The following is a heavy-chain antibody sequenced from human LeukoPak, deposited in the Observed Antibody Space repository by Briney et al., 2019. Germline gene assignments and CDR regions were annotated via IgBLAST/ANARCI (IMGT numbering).Heavy chain of an antibody. CDR3: AKVRGTYSSGYFFDY. J-gene: IGHJ4*02. CDR1: GFTVDNYA. CDR2: ISWNSGYI. D-gene: IGHD6-19*01. V-gene: IGHV3-9*01. Sequence: GRSLRLSCAASGFTVDNYAMGWVRHAPGKGLEWLSIISWNSGYIGYADSVKGRFTISRDNAKKSLDLQMNSLRAEDTAFYYCAKVRGTYSSGYFFDYGAQGTLVTVSS.